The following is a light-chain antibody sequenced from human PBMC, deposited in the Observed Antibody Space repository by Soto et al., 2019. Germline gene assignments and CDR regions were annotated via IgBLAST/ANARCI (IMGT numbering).Light chain of an antibody. CDR2: AES. CDR3: QQSYSTPIT. V-gene: IGKV1-39*01. CDR1: QSISSY. J-gene: IGKJ5*01. Sequence: DIQMTQSPSSLSASVGDRVTITCRASQSISSYLNWYQQKQGKAPKLLIYAESSLQTGVPSRFSGSGSGTNFTLTISSLQPEDFATYYCQQSYSTPITFGQGTRLEIK.